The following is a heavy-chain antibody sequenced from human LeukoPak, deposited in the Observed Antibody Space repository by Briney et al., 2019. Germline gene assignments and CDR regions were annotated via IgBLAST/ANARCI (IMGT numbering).Heavy chain of an antibody. Sequence: GGSLRLSCAASGFNFNNYAMTWVRQAPGKGLEWVSGLSGGGDNTFYADSVKGRFTISRDNIRNTLYLQMNSLRGEDTARYYCAKDLFRFDLWGQGTLVTVSS. D-gene: IGHD3-9*01. CDR3: AKDLFRFDL. CDR1: GFNFNNYA. CDR2: LSGGGDNT. J-gene: IGHJ4*02. V-gene: IGHV3-23*01.